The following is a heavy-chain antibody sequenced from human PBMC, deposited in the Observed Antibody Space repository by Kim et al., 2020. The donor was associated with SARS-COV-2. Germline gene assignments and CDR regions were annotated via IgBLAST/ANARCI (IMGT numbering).Heavy chain of an antibody. Sequence: ADSVKGRFTIARDNSKNTLYLEMSSLRADDTAVYYCARGQFTGYNYEGFDYWGQGTQVTVSS. D-gene: IGHD5-12*01. V-gene: IGHV3-33*03. CDR3: ARGQFTGYNYEGFDY. J-gene: IGHJ4*02.